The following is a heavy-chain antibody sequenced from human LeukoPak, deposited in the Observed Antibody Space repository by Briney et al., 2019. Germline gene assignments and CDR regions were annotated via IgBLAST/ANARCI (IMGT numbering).Heavy chain of an antibody. J-gene: IGHJ4*02. Sequence: QPGRSLRLSCVASGFTFSSYAMHWVRQAPGKGLEWVAVISYDGSNKYYADSVKGRFTISRDNSKNTLYLQMNSLRAEDTAVYYCASWDSYYYDSSGGLGYWGQGTLVTVSS. D-gene: IGHD3-22*01. CDR2: ISYDGSNK. CDR3: ASWDSYYYDSSGGLGY. V-gene: IGHV3-30*01. CDR1: GFTFSSYA.